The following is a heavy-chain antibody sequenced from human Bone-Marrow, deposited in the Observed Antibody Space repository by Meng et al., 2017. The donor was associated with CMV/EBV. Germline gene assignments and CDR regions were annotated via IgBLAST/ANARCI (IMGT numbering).Heavy chain of an antibody. D-gene: IGHD1-1*01. V-gene: IGHV4-39*07. CDR2: IYYSGST. J-gene: IGHJ4*02. Sequence: GSLRLSCTVSGGSISSSSYYWGWIRQPPGKGLEWIGSIYYSGSTYYNPSLKSRVTISVDTSKNQFSLKLSSVTAADTAVYYCARGSTGTTPYWGQGTLVTVSS. CDR3: ARGSTGTTPY. CDR1: GGSISSSSYY.